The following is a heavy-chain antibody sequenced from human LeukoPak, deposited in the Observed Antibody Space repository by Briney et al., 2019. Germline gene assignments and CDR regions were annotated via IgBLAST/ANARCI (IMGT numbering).Heavy chain of an antibody. CDR1: GGSISSSSYY. J-gene: IGHJ4*02. V-gene: IGHV4-39*07. D-gene: IGHD2-21*02. Sequence: SETLSLTCTVSGGSISSSSYYWGWIRQPPGKGLEWIGSTYYSGSTYYNPSLKSRVTISVDTSKNQFSLKLSSVTAADTAVYYCAREVTERDFDYWGQGTLVTVSS. CDR3: AREVTERDFDY. CDR2: TYYSGST.